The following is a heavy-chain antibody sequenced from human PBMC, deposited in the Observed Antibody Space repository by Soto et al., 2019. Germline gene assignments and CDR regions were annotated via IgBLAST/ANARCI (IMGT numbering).Heavy chain of an antibody. V-gene: IGHV3-23*01. CDR1: GFPFSHYA. D-gene: IGHD6-19*01. CDR2: ISGSGNDA. CDR3: GKERRDSGWFGCDY. Sequence: VQLLESGGGLVQPGGSLRLSCAASGFPFSHYAMSWVRQAPGKGLEWVSAISGSGNDASYADSVRGRFTISRDNSRDTLYLQMNSLGADDTAVYYCGKERRDSGWFGCDYWGQGELVTVSS. J-gene: IGHJ4*02.